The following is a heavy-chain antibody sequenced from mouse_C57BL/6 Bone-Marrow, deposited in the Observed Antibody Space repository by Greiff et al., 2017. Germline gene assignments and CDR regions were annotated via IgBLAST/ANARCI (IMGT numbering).Heavy chain of an antibody. CDR1: GYTFTSYW. CDR2: IHPNSGST. J-gene: IGHJ4*01. CDR3: ARSLYYGNRGGAMDY. Sequence: VQLQQPGAELVKPGASVKLSCKASGYTFTSYWMHWVKQRPGQGLEWIGMIHPNSGSTNYNEKFKSKATLTVDKSSSTAYMQLSSLTSEDSAVYYCARSLYYGNRGGAMDYWGQGTSVTVSS. D-gene: IGHD2-1*01. V-gene: IGHV1-64*01.